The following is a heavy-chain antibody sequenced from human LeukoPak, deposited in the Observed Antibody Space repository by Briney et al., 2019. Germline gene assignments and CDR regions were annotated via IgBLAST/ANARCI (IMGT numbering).Heavy chain of an antibody. CDR1: GYTFTGYY. CDR3: AREGSIAVADDYYYYMDV. CDR2: INPNSGGT. J-gene: IGHJ6*03. D-gene: IGHD6-19*01. V-gene: IGHV1-2*02. Sequence: GASVKVSCEASGYTFTGYYMHWVRQAPGQGLEWMGWINPNSGGTNYAQKFQGRVTMTRDTSISTAYMELSRLRSDDTAVYYCAREGSIAVADDYYYYMDVWGKGTTVTISS.